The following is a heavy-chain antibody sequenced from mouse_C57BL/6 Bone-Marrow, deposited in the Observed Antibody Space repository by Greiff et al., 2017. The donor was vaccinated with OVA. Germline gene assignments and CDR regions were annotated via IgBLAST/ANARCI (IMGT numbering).Heavy chain of an antibody. CDR3: ARSAYYDYGWFAY. CDR2: IDPSDSYT. Sequence: VQLQQPGAELVRPGTSVKLSCKASGYTFTSYWMHWVKQRPGQGLEWIGVIDPSDSYTNYNQKFKGKATLTVDTSSSTAYMQLSSLTSEDSAVYYCARSAYYDYGWFAYWGQGTLVTVSA. J-gene: IGHJ3*01. D-gene: IGHD2-4*01. V-gene: IGHV1-59*01. CDR1: GYTFTSYW.